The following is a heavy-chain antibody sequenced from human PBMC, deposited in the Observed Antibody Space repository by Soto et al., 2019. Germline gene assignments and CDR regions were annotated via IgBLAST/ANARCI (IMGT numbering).Heavy chain of an antibody. CDR1: GYTFTGYY. J-gene: IGHJ6*02. D-gene: IGHD3-10*01. CDR2: INPNSGGT. V-gene: IGHV1-2*02. Sequence: ASVKVSCKAPGYTFTGYYMHWVRQAPGQGLEWMGWINPNSGGTNYAQKFQGRVTMTRDTSITTAYMELSRLRSDDTAVYYCARGGNWVRGVIRYYYYGMDVWGQGTTVTVSS. CDR3: ARGGNWVRGVIRYYYYGMDV.